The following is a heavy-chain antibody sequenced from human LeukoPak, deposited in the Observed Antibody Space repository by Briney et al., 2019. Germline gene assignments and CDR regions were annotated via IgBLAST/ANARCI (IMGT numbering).Heavy chain of an antibody. Sequence: SETLSLTCTVPGYSISSGYYWGWIRQPPGKGLEWIGSIYHSGSTYYNPSLKSRVTISVDTSKNQFSLKLSSVTAADTAVYYCARDYKWFDPWGQGTLVTVSS. J-gene: IGHJ5*02. CDR3: ARDYKWFDP. CDR2: IYHSGST. CDR1: GYSISSGYY. V-gene: IGHV4-38-2*02.